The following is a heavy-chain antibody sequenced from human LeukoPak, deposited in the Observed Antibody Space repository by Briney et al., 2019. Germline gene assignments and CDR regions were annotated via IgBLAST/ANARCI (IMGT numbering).Heavy chain of an antibody. Sequence: PGGSLRLSCAAPGFTFSSYAMSWVGKPPGKGLEWVPGINRSGGDTYYADSVKGRFTISRDNSKDTLYLQMNSLRAEDTAVYYCAAEWQYSSSWPGYFDYWGQGTLVTVSS. CDR2: INRSGGDT. D-gene: IGHD6-6*01. CDR3: AAEWQYSSSWPGYFDY. J-gene: IGHJ4*02. CDR1: GFTFSSYA. V-gene: IGHV3-23*01.